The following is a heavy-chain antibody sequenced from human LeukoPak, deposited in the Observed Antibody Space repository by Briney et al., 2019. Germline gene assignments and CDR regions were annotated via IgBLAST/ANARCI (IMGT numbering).Heavy chain of an antibody. CDR2: TYYRSKWYN. CDR3: ARDNPRGGSYFNWFDP. V-gene: IGHV6-1*01. CDR1: GDSVSSNSAA. D-gene: IGHD1-26*01. J-gene: IGHJ5*02. Sequence: SQTLSLTCAISGDSVSSNSAAWNWIRQSPSRGLEWLGRTYYRSKWYNDYAVSVKSRITINPDTSKNQFSLQLNSVTPEDTAVYCCARDNPRGGSYFNWFDPWGQGTLVTVSS.